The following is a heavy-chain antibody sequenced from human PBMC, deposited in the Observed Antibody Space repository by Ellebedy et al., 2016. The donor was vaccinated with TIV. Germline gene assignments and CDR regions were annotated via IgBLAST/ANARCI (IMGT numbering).Heavy chain of an antibody. J-gene: IGHJ4*02. CDR3: ARHGAAAGTFSVGAFDY. CDR1: GGSISSYY. Sequence: MPSETLSLTCTVSGGSISSYYWSWNRQPPGKGLEWVGYIYYSGSTNYNPSLKSRVPITVDTSKNQFSLKLSSVTAADTAVYYCARHGAAAGTFSVGAFDYWGQGTLVTVSS. CDR2: IYYSGST. D-gene: IGHD6-13*01. V-gene: IGHV4-59*08.